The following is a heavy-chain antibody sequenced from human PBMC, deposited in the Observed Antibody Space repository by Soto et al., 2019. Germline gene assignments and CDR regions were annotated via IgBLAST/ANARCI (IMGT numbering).Heavy chain of an antibody. CDR2: IIPIFGTA. CDR3: ARDQTDRDNSGYSSSWYYGARTQNYYGMDV. D-gene: IGHD6-13*01. V-gene: IGHV1-69*13. J-gene: IGHJ6*02. CDR1: GGTFSSYA. Sequence: ASVKVSCKASGGTFSSYAISWVRQAPGQGLEWMGGIIPIFGTANYAQKFQGRVTITADESTSTAYMELSSLRSEDTAVYYCARDQTDRDNSGYSSSWYYGARTQNYYGMDVWGQGTTVTVSS.